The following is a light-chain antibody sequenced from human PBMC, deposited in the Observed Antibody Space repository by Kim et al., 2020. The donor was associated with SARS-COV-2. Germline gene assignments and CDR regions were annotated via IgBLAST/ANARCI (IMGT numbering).Light chain of an antibody. J-gene: IGLJ3*02. V-gene: IGLV1-44*01. CDR2: TDN. CDR1: SSNIGSNY. Sequence: GQRVTTSCSGSSSNIGSNYVSWYQNLPGTAPQLLIYTDNQRPSGVPDRFSGSKSGTAASLAISGLQSEDEADYYCAAWDDGLRGRMFGGGTQLTVL. CDR3: AAWDDGLRGRM.